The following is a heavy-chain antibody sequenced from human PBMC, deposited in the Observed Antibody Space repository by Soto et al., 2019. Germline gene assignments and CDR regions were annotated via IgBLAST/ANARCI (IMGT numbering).Heavy chain of an antibody. CDR1: GYTFTSFG. CDR2: ISAYNGNT. J-gene: IGHJ5*02. Sequence: QVQLVQSGAEVKKPGASVKVSCKASGYTFTSFGISWVRQAPGQGLEGMGWISAYNGNTNSAQQFQGRVTMTTDTATSTAYMELRRLRSDDTAVYYCARDSCTGGSCPANWFDPWGQGTLVTVSS. D-gene: IGHD2-15*01. V-gene: IGHV1-18*01. CDR3: ARDSCTGGSCPANWFDP.